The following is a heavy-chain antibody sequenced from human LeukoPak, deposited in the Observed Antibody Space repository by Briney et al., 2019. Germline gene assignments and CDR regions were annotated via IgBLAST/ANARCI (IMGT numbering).Heavy chain of an antibody. CDR1: GFTFSSSA. CDR3: AKSLYGGCDY. V-gene: IGHV3-23*01. Sequence: GGSLRLSCAASGFTFSSSAMSRVRQAPGKGLEWVSAISNNGGYTYYADSVQGRFTISRDNSKNTVYLQMNSLRVEDTAVYYCAKSLYGGCDYWGQGTVVTVSS. J-gene: IGHJ4*02. CDR2: ISNNGGYT. D-gene: IGHD3-16*02.